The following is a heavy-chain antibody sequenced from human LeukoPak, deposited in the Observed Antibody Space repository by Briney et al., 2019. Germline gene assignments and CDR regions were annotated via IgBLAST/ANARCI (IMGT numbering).Heavy chain of an antibody. V-gene: IGHV4-38-2*02. D-gene: IGHD3-3*01. CDR3: ARSHLNPYYDLWSGYYGPFDY. CDR2: IYHSGST. CDR1: GYSISSGYY. Sequence: SETLSLTCTVSGYSISSGYYWGWIRQPPGKGLEWIGSIYHSGSTYYNPSLKSRVTISVDTSKNQFSLKLSSVTAADTAVYYCARSHLNPYYDLWSGYYGPFDYWGQGTLVTVSS. J-gene: IGHJ4*02.